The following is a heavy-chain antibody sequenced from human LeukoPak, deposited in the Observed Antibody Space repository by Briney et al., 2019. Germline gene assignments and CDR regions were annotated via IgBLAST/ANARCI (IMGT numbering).Heavy chain of an antibody. D-gene: IGHD2-2*01. CDR3: ARKGYCSSTSCYGRFYYFDY. Sequence: SVKVSCKASGGTFSSYAISWVRQAPGKGLEWMGRIIPILGIANYAQKFQGRVTITADKSTSTAYMELSSLRSEDTAVYYCARKGYCSSTSCYGRFYYFDYWGQGTLVTVSS. CDR1: GGTFSSYA. J-gene: IGHJ4*02. V-gene: IGHV1-69*04. CDR2: IIPILGIA.